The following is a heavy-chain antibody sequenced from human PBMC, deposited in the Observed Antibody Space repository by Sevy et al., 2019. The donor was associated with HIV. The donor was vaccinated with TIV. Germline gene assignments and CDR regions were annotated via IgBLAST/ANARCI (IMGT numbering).Heavy chain of an antibody. D-gene: IGHD6-19*01. CDR2: IGSVTSNI. CDR3: ARTVGIAVAPFDY. Sequence: GSLRLSCVASGFTFSGYNMNWVRQAPGKGLEWVAYIGSVTSNIYYAQSLKGRFTISRDNAKNSLYLQMSSLRAEDTAVYYCARTVGIAVAPFDYWGQGTLVTVSS. CDR1: GFTFSGYN. J-gene: IGHJ4*02. V-gene: IGHV3-21*01.